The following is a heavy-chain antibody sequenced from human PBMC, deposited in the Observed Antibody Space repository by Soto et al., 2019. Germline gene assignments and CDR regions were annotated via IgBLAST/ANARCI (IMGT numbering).Heavy chain of an antibody. CDR3: ATSIAVAGTTFYYYYGMDV. Sequence: GESLKISCKGSGYSFNSYWISWVRQMPGKGLEWMGRIDPSDSYTNYSPSFQGHVTISANKSISTAYLQWSSLKASDPAMYYCATSIAVAGTTFYYYYGMDVWGQGTTVTVSS. CDR2: IDPSDSYT. V-gene: IGHV5-10-1*01. CDR1: GYSFNSYW. D-gene: IGHD6-19*01. J-gene: IGHJ6*02.